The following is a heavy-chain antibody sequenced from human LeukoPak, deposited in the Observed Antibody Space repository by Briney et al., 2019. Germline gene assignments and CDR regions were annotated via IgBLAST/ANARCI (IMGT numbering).Heavy chain of an antibody. CDR3: ARDLVT. CDR2: ISGSGGST. V-gene: IGHV3-23*01. Sequence: PGLALRLSCAAAGGTFSSYAMRWGRQAPGKGLEWVSAISGSGGSTYYADSVKGRFTISRDNAKNSLFLQMNSLRAEDTAVYYCARDLVTGGQGTLVTVSS. D-gene: IGHD5-18*01. CDR1: GGTFSSYA. J-gene: IGHJ4*02.